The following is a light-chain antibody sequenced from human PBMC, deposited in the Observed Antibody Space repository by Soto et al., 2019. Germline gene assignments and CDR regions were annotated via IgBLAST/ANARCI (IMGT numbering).Light chain of an antibody. CDR3: QSYDSSLSGYV. V-gene: IGLV1-40*01. CDR1: SSNIGAGYE. J-gene: IGLJ1*01. CDR2: ENN. Sequence: QSVLTQPPSVSEAPGQRVTISCTGSSSNIGAGYEAHWYQQVPGTAPKLLIYENNNRPSAVPGRFSGSKSGTSASLAITGLQAEDEAEYYCQSYDSSLSGYVFGTGTQLTVL.